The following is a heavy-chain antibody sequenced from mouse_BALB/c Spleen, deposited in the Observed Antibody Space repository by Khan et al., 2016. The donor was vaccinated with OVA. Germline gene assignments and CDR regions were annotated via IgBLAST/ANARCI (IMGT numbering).Heavy chain of an antibody. Sequence: QVRLQQSGAELVRPGASVKLSCKTSGYIFTNYWIHWVKQRSGQGLEWIARIYPGTDNTYYNEKLKDKAILTVDKSSSTAYMQLSSLKSEDSAVYFCAREEAVYYFDYWGQGTTLTVSS. CDR1: GYIFTNYW. D-gene: IGHD3-3*01. J-gene: IGHJ2*01. CDR3: AREEAVYYFDY. V-gene: IGHV1S132*01. CDR2: IYPGTDNT.